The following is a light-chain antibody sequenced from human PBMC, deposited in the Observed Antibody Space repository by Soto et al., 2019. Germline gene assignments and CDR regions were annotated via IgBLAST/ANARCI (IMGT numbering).Light chain of an antibody. CDR3: QQSYSTPPVT. V-gene: IGKV1-39*01. CDR2: DAS. J-gene: IGKJ5*01. CDR1: QSISTY. Sequence: DIQMTQSPSSLSASVGDRVTITCRTSQSISTYLNWYQQTPGKAPKLLIYDASSLQSGVPSRFSGSGSGTDFTLTISSLQPEDFAAYYCQQSYSTPPVTFGQGTRLDIK.